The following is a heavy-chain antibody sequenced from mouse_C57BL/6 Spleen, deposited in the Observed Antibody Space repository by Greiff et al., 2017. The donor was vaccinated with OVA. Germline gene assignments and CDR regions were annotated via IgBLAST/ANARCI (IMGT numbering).Heavy chain of an antibody. CDR2: ISSGSSTI. Sequence: DVHLVESGGGLVKPGGSLKLSCAASGFTFSDYGMHWVRQAPEKGLEWVAYISSGSSTIYYADTVKGRFTISRDNAKNTLFLQMTSLRSEDTAMYYCATIYYGYAYYFDYWGQGTTLTVSS. CDR3: ATIYYGYAYYFDY. CDR1: GFTFSDYG. V-gene: IGHV5-17*01. J-gene: IGHJ2*01. D-gene: IGHD2-2*01.